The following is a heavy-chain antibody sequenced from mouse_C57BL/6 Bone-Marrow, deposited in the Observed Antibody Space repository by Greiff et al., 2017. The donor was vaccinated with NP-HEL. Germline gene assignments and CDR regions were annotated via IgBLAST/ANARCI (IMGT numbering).Heavy chain of an antibody. J-gene: IGHJ3*01. Sequence: EVHLVESGGGLVQPKGSLKLSCAASGFSFNTYAMNWVRQAPGKGLEWVARLRSKSNNYATYYADSVKDRFTISRDDSESMLYLQMNNLKTEDTAMYYCVRRRGKLRRRFAYWGQGTLVTVSA. V-gene: IGHV10-1*01. CDR2: LRSKSNNYAT. CDR3: VRRRGKLRRRFAY. CDR1: GFSFNTYA. D-gene: IGHD2-4*01.